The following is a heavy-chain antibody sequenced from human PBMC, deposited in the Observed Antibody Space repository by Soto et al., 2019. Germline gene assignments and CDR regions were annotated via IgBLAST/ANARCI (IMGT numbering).Heavy chain of an antibody. CDR3: AHIVVAGLGYYFDY. V-gene: IGHV2-5*02. Sequence: QITFKESGPTLVKPTQTLTLTCTFSGFSLSSTRMAVGWIRQPPGKALEWLALIYWDDDKRYSPFLKSRLTITKDTSKNRVVLTMSNMDPVDTARYYCAHIVVAGLGYYFDYWGQGTLVTVSS. D-gene: IGHD6-19*01. CDR1: GFSLSSTRMA. CDR2: IYWDDDK. J-gene: IGHJ4*02.